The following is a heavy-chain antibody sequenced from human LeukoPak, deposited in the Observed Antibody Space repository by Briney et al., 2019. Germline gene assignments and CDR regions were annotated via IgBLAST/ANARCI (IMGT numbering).Heavy chain of an antibody. D-gene: IGHD2-2*01. V-gene: IGHV3-48*01. J-gene: IGHJ3*02. Sequence: PGGSLRLSCAASGFTFSSYSMNWVRQAPGKGLEWVSYISSSSSTIYYADSVKGRFTISRDNAKNSLYLQMNSLRAEDTAVYYCARDCSSSTSCYGYYDFWSGMDDAFDIWSQGTMVTVSS. CDR1: GFTFSSYS. CDR3: ARDCSSSTSCYGYYDFWSGMDDAFDI. CDR2: ISSSSSTI.